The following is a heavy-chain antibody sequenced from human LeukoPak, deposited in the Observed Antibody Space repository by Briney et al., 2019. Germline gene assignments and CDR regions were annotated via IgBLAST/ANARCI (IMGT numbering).Heavy chain of an antibody. CDR3: ALKSYSYSYYGMDV. V-gene: IGHV1-24*01. Sequence: ASVKVSCKVSGYTLNELSMHWVRPVPGKGLEWMGGFDPEDGETIYAQKFQGRVTMTEDTSADTAYMELSSLRSEDTAVYYCALKSYSYSYYGMDVWGQGTTVTVSS. J-gene: IGHJ6*02. CDR1: GYTLNELS. CDR2: FDPEDGET. D-gene: IGHD5-18*01.